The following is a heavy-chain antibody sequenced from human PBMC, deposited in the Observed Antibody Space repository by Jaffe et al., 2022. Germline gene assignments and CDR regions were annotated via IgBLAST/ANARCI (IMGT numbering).Heavy chain of an antibody. CDR1: GGSFSGYY. CDR2: INHSGST. D-gene: IGHD6-19*01. Sequence: QVQLQQWGAGLLKPSETLSLTCAVYGGSFSGYYWSWIRQPPGKGLEWIGEINHSGSTNYNPSLKSRVTISVDTSKNQFSLKLSSVTAADTAVYYCARGEQWLVLGDWFDPWGQGTLVTVSS. CDR3: ARGEQWLVLGDWFDP. V-gene: IGHV4-34*01. J-gene: IGHJ5*02.